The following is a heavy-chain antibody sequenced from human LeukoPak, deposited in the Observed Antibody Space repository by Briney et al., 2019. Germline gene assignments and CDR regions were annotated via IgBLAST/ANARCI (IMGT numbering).Heavy chain of an antibody. J-gene: IGHJ6*04. D-gene: IGHD3-10*01. CDR2: MSYDGSNK. Sequence: GRSLRLSCAASGFTFSSYAMHWVRQAPGKGLEWVAVMSYDGSNKYYADSVKGRFTISRDNSKNTLYLQMNSLRAEDTAVYYCARDWRGGSNKYYYGMDVWGKGTTVTVSS. CDR1: GFTFSSYA. V-gene: IGHV3-30*01. CDR3: ARDWRGGSNKYYYGMDV.